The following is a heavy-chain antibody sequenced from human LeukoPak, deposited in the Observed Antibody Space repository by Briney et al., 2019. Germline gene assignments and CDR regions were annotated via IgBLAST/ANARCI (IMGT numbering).Heavy chain of an antibody. V-gene: IGHV1-69*05. D-gene: IGHD1-26*01. CDR3: AREVVGATLNWFDP. J-gene: IGHJ5*02. Sequence: SVKVSCKASGGTFSSYAISWVRQAPGQGLEWMGGIIPIFGTANYAQKFQGRVTITTDESTSTAYMELGSLRSEDTAVYYCAREVVGATLNWFDPWGQGTLVTVSS. CDR1: GGTFSSYA. CDR2: IIPIFGTA.